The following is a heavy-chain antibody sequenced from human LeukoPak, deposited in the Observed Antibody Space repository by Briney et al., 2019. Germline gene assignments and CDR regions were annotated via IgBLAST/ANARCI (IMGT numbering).Heavy chain of an antibody. CDR3: AVYRGKSSRDFDL. CDR1: GFTFSNYE. D-gene: IGHD2-8*01. CDR2: ISSSGSTT. Sequence: GGSLRLSCAASGFTFSNYEMNWVRQGPGKGLEWISYISSSGSTTYYADSVKGRFTISRDNATNSLYLQMNSLRAEDTALYYCAVYRGKSSRDFDLWGRGSLVTVSS. J-gene: IGHJ2*01. V-gene: IGHV3-48*03.